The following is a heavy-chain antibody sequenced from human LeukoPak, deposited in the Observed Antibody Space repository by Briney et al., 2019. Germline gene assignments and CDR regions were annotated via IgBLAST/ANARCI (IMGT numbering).Heavy chain of an antibody. D-gene: IGHD3-9*01. J-gene: IGHJ5*02. Sequence: SETLSLTCTVSGGSISSYYWSWIRQPAGKGLEWIGRIYTSGSTNYNPSLKSRVTMSVDTSKNQFSLKLSSVTAADTAVYYCARGEILTGYYNWFDPWGQGTLVTVSS. CDR2: IYTSGST. CDR1: GGSISSYY. V-gene: IGHV4-4*07. CDR3: ARGEILTGYYNWFDP.